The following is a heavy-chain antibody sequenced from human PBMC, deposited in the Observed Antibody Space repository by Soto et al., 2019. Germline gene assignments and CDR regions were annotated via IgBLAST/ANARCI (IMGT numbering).Heavy chain of an antibody. J-gene: IGHJ4*02. CDR1: GFTFSNYA. Sequence: GGSLRLSCAASGFTFSNYAMSWVLQSPEKGLEWVSAITGSGGDTYHADSVKGRFTISRDNTKNTLYLQMNSLKAEDTAVFYCAKGSASSRPYYFDYWGQGALVTVSS. V-gene: IGHV3-23*01. D-gene: IGHD2-2*01. CDR2: ITGSGGDT. CDR3: AKGSASSRPYYFDY.